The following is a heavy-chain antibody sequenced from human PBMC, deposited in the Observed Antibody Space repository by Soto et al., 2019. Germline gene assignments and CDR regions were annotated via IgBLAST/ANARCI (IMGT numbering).Heavy chain of an antibody. Sequence: GGSLRLSCAASGFTFMNYAMSWVRQAPRKGLEWVSAISTNGDRTFYAESVKGRFTISRDNSKNTLYLQMSSLRAEDTDVYYCVKDCSRGSVYQDYFEDWGQGTLVTFSS. V-gene: IGHV3-64D*06. J-gene: IGHJ4*02. CDR1: GFTFMNYA. CDR3: VKDCSRGSVYQDYFED. D-gene: IGHD2-2*01. CDR2: ISTNGDRT.